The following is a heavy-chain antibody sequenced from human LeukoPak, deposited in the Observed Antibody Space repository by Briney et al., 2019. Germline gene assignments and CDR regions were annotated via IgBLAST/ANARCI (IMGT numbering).Heavy chain of an antibody. CDR2: IYHSGST. J-gene: IGHJ4*02. V-gene: IGHV4-4*02. D-gene: IGHD3-22*01. CDR1: GGSISSSNW. CDR3: ARLGDSSGYYAFDY. Sequence: PSGTLSLTCAVSGGSISSSNWWSWVRQPPGKGLEWIGEIYHSGSTNYNPSLKSRGTISVDKSKNQFSLKLSSVTGADTALYYCARLGDSSGYYAFDYWGQGTLVTVSS.